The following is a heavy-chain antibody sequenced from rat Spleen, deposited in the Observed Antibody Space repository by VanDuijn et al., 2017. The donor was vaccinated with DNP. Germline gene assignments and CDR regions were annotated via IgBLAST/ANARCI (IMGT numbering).Heavy chain of an antibody. Sequence: EVQLQESGPGLVKPSQSLPLTCSVTGYSISRTYWGWFRKFPGNNMEWIGHISYSGSTGYNPSLKSRISSTRDTSKNKFFLQLNSVSTDDTAKYYCARCRIGPHYFDYWGQGVMVTVSS. CDR2: ISYSGST. J-gene: IGHJ2*01. D-gene: IGHD1-5*01. V-gene: IGHV3-1*01. CDR1: GYSISRTY. CDR3: ARCRIGPHYFDY.